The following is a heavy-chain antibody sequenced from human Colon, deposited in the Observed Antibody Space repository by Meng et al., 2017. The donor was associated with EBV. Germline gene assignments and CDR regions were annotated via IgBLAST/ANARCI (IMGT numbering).Heavy chain of an antibody. Sequence: QVTLHESGPGLVVPSRTLSLPCAVSGASISSNNWWSWVRQPPGKGLEWIGEIYHGGNTNYNPSLKSRVTISVDRSNDQFSLSLSSVTAADTAVYYCARRRYYYGSGSYHSYYFDYWGQGALVTVSS. CDR2: IYHGGNT. D-gene: IGHD3-10*01. V-gene: IGHV4-4*02. J-gene: IGHJ4*02. CDR1: GASISSNNW. CDR3: ARRRYYYGSGSYHSYYFDY.